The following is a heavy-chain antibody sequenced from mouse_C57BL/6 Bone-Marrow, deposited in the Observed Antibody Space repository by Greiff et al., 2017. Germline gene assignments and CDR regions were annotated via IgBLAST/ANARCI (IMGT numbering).Heavy chain of an antibody. D-gene: IGHD2-5*01. CDR2: TFYSGIT. Sequence: EVQRVESGPSLVRPSQTLSLTCTVTGFSINSDCYWIWIRQFPGNKLEYIGYTFYSGITYYNPSLESRTYITRDTSKNQFSLKLSSVTTEDTATYYCAREGVSNSYAMDYWGQGTSVTVSS. CDR3: AREGVSNSYAMDY. V-gene: IGHV3-3*01. J-gene: IGHJ4*01. CDR1: GFSINSDCY.